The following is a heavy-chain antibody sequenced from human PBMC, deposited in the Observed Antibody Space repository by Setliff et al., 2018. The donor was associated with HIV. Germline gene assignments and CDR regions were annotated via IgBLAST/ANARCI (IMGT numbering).Heavy chain of an antibody. V-gene: IGHV4-4*07. CDR1: GGSISIYY. CDR2: ISAGGYT. J-gene: IGHJ3*01. Sequence: SETLSLTCTVSGGSISIYYWSWILQLPGEGLEWIGRISAGGYTYYNPSLQSRVTMSVDMSKNQFSLKLSSVTAADTAIYYCSRDRSGTSYAGDDAFDVLGQGTMVTVSS. D-gene: IGHD3-3*01. CDR3: SRDRSGTSYAGDDAFDV.